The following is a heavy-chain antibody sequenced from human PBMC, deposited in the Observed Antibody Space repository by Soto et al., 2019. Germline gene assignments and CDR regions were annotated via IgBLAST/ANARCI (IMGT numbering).Heavy chain of an antibody. CDR3: AKDVVWFGESPVDY. J-gene: IGHJ4*02. V-gene: IGHV3-30*18. D-gene: IGHD3-10*01. CDR1: GFTFSSYG. CDR2: ISYDGSNK. Sequence: GGSLRLSCAASGFTFSSYGMHWVRQAPGKGLEWVAVISYDGSNKYYADSVKGRFTISRDNSKNTLYLQMNSLRAEDTAVYYCAKDVVWFGESPVDYWGQGTLVTVSS.